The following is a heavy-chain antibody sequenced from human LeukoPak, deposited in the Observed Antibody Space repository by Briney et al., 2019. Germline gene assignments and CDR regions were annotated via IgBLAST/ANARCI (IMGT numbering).Heavy chain of an antibody. CDR2: INPNSGGT. J-gene: IGHJ6*02. D-gene: IGHD2-2*01. CDR3: ARVDVVVHVGMDV. V-gene: IGHV1-2*02. Sequence: GASVKVSCKASGYTFTGYYIHWVRQAPGQGLEWMGWINPNSGGTNYAQKFQGRVTMTRDTSISTAYMELSRLRSDDTAVYYCARVDVVVHVGMDVRGQGTTVIVSS. CDR1: GYTFTGYY.